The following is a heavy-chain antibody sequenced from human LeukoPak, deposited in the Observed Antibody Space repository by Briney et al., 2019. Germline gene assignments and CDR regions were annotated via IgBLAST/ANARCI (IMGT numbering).Heavy chain of an antibody. CDR1: GFTFSTYA. J-gene: IGHJ4*02. CDR3: AREGDSSGYYYAY. Sequence: GGSLRLSCAASGFTFSTYAMHWARQAPGKGLEWVAVISYDGSNKYYADSVKGRFTISRDNSKNTLYLQMNSLRAEDTAVYYCAREGDSSGYYYAYWGQGTLVTVSS. D-gene: IGHD3-22*01. V-gene: IGHV3-30*14. CDR2: ISYDGSNK.